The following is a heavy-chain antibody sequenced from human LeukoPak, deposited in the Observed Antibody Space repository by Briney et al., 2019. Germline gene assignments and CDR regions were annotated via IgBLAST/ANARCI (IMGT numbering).Heavy chain of an antibody. J-gene: IGHJ4*02. CDR3: AKDGSGGSCYSH. CDR1: GFTFSSYA. CDR2: ISGSGGST. D-gene: IGHD2-15*01. Sequence: GGSLRLSGAASGFTFSSYAMSWVRQAPGKGLEWVSAISGSGGSTYYADSVKGRFTISRDNSKNTLYLQMNSLRAEGTAVYYCAKDGSGGSCYSHWGQGTLVTVSS. V-gene: IGHV3-23*01.